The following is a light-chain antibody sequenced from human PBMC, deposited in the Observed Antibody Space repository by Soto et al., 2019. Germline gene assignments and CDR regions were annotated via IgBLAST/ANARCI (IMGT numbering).Light chain of an antibody. V-gene: IGLV6-57*04. CDR3: QSYDSSTVV. CDR2: EDK. J-gene: IGLJ2*01. Sequence: NFMLTQPHSVSESPGKTVTISCTRSSGSIASNYVQWYQQRPGSAPTTVIYEDKQRPSGVPDRFSGSTDGSSNSASPTISGLQTEDEGDYYCQSYDSSTVVFGGGTKLTVL. CDR1: SGSIASNY.